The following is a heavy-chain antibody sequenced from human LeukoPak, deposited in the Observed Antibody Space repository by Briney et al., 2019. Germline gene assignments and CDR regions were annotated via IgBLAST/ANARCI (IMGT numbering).Heavy chain of an antibody. J-gene: IGHJ5*01. CDR1: GDTFTDYY. D-gene: IGHD3-3*01. Sequence: ASVKVSCKASGDTFTDYYIQWVRQAPGQGLEWMGWFNPNSGGSDYAQKFQGRVTMTGDTSISSGYMELSRLISDDTAVYYCAREKLRYLEKTGLDSWGQGTLVTVSS. V-gene: IGHV1-2*02. CDR3: AREKLRYLEKTGLDS. CDR2: FNPNSGGS.